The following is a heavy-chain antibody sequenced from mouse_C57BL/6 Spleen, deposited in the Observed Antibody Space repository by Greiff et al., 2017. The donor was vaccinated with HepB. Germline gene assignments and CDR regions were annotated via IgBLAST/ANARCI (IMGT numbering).Heavy chain of an antibody. Sequence: VQLQQSGAELVKPGASVKISCKASGYAFSGYWMNWVKQRPGKGLEWIGQIYPGDGDTNYNGKLKGKATLTADKSSSTSYMQISSLTSEDSAVYCWARASVTDWYFDVWGTGTTVTVSS. D-gene: IGHD2-1*01. J-gene: IGHJ1*03. V-gene: IGHV1-80*01. CDR2: IYPGDGDT. CDR1: GYAFSGYW. CDR3: ARASVTDWYFDV.